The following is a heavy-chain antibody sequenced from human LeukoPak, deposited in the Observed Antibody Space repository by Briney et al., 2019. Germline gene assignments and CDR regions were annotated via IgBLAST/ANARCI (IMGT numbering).Heavy chain of an antibody. CDR3: AKGGKWDVTPFDY. D-gene: IGHD1-26*01. CDR2: ISGGGGST. V-gene: IGHV3-23*01. Sequence: GGSLRLSCAASGFTLTSYSMNWVRQAPGKGLEWVSTISGGGGSTYYADSVKGRFTISRDNSKNTLYLQVNSLRAEDTAVYYCAKGGKWDVTPFDYWGQGTLVTVSS. CDR1: GFTLTSYS. J-gene: IGHJ4*02.